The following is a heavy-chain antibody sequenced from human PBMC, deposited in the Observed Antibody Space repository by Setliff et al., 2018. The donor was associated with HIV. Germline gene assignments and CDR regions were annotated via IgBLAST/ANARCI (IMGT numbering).Heavy chain of an antibody. CDR3: ARGGYSYGFGRHRAYFQY. Sequence: SETLSLTCAVYGGSFSAYYWSWIRQTPGKGLEWIGQINHSGGTNYSPSLKSRVTMSVDTSKNQFSLKLSSVTAADTAVFYCARGGYSYGFGRHRAYFQYWGQGTQVTVSS. D-gene: IGHD5-18*01. J-gene: IGHJ1*01. CDR2: INHSGGT. CDR1: GGSFSAYY. V-gene: IGHV4-34*01.